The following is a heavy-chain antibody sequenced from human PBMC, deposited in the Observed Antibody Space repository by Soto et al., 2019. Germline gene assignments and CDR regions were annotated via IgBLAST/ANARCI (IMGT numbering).Heavy chain of an antibody. V-gene: IGHV4-59*01. CDR3: ARAGGSAAAALDVDY. CDR2: IFYSGNT. J-gene: IGHJ4*02. CDR1: GGSISSYY. Sequence: QVQLQESGPGLVKPSETLSLTCTVSGGSISSYYWTWIRQPPGKGLEWIGYIFYSGNTNYNPSLKSRVTISVDTSKNQFSLKLSSVTAADTAVYYCARAGGSAAAALDVDYWGQGTLVTVSS. D-gene: IGHD6-13*01.